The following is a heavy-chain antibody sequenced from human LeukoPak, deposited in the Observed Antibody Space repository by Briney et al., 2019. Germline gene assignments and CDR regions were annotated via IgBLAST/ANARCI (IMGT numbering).Heavy chain of an antibody. D-gene: IGHD1-26*01. Sequence: RGSLRLSCAASGFRFHNFAMSWVRRAPGKGLEWISSIRSSGGGLQFADSVKGRFTISRDNSNYTLYLQMTSLRAEDTAVYYCVKDLGRYRNNCFDYWGQGTLVTVSS. V-gene: IGHV3-23*01. CDR3: VKDLGRYRNNCFDY. J-gene: IGHJ4*02. CDR1: GFRFHNFA. CDR2: IRSSGGGL.